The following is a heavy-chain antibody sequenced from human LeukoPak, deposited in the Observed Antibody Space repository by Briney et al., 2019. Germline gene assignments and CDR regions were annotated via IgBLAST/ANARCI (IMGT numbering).Heavy chain of an antibody. CDR3: ARDSLTGYSSSWYYDH. D-gene: IGHD6-13*01. V-gene: IGHV3-23*01. Sequence: GGSLRLSCVASGFTLRSYVMNWVRQTPGKGLEWVSSISGSGDSTFYADSVKGRFSISRDNSKNTLYLQMNSLRVEDTAVYYCARDSLTGYSSSWYYDHWGQGTLVTVSS. CDR2: ISGSGDST. CDR1: GFTLRSYV. J-gene: IGHJ4*02.